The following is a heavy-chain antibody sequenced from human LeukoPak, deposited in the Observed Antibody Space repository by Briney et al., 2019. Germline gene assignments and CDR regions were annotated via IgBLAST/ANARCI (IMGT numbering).Heavy chain of an antibody. D-gene: IGHD5-24*01. CDR1: GFTFRSYD. CDR3: TKGADRDGYTDGFDH. J-gene: IGHJ4*02. V-gene: IGHV3-30*18. CDR2: ISYDGSKT. Sequence: QTGGSLRLSCAASGFTFRSYDMHWVRQAPGKGLEWVALISYDGSKTHYGGSVKGRFTISRDNSKKTMFLQMNSLRTEDTAVYYCTKGADRDGYTDGFDHWGRGTLVTVSS.